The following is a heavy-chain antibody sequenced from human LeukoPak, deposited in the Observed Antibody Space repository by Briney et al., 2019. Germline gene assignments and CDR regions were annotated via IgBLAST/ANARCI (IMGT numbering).Heavy chain of an antibody. CDR3: AKVWYYDSSGFYPYDY. D-gene: IGHD3-22*01. CDR2: ISGSGGST. V-gene: IGHV3-23*01. Sequence: GGSLRLSCAASGFTFNSYAMTWVRQAPGKGLEWVSAISGSGGSTYYADSVKGRFTISRDNSKNTLHVQMNSLRAEDTAVYYCAKVWYYDSSGFYPYDYWGQGTLVTVSS. CDR1: GFTFNSYA. J-gene: IGHJ4*02.